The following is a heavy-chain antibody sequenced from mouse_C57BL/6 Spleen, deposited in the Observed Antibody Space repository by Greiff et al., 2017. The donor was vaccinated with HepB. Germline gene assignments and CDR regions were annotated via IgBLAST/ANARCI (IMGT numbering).Heavy chain of an antibody. D-gene: IGHD1-1*01. CDR2: IDPENGDT. J-gene: IGHJ2*01. Sequence: EVKLVESGAELVRPGASVKLSCTASGFNIKDDYMHWVKQRPEQGLEWIGWIDPENGDTEYATKFQGKATITADTSSNTAYLQLSSLTSEDTAVSYFSTDYGSSPDYWGQGTTLTVSS. CDR1: GFNIKDDY. CDR3: STDYGSSPDY. V-gene: IGHV14-4*01.